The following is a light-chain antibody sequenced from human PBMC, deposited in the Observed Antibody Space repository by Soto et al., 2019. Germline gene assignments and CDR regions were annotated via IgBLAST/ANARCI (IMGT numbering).Light chain of an antibody. CDR2: GAS. Sequence: IVITQSPATLSVSPGETATLSCRASQSVSSNLAWYQQKPGQAPRLLIYGASNRATGIPDRFSGSGSGTDFTLTISRLEPEDFAVYYCQQYGSSGTFGQGTKVDI. J-gene: IGKJ1*01. V-gene: IGKV3-20*01. CDR1: QSVSSN. CDR3: QQYGSSGT.